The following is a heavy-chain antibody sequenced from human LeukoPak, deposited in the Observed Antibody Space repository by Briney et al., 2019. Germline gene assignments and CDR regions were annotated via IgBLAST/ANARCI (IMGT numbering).Heavy chain of an antibody. J-gene: IGHJ2*01. CDR3: ARGVNWWYFDL. V-gene: IGHV3-7*01. CDR2: IKQDGSEK. Sequence: GGSLRLSCAASGFTFSSYWMDWVRRAPGKGLEWVANIKQDGSEKYYVDSVKGRFTISRDNAKNSLYLQMNSLRAEDTAVYYCARGVNWWYFDLWGRGTLVTVSS. D-gene: IGHD1-1*01. CDR1: GFTFSSYW.